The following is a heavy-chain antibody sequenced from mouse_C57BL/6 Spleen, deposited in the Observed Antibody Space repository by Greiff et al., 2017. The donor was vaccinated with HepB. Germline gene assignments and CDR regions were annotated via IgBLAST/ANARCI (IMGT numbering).Heavy chain of an antibody. CDR2: IDPNSGGT. V-gene: IGHV1-72*01. Sequence: QVQLQQPGAELVKPGASVKLSCKASGYTFTSYWMHWVKQRPGRGLEWIGRIDPNSGGTKYTEKFKSKATLTVDKPSITAYMQLSSLTSEDSAVYYCARSYYYGSRYDGFAYWGQGTLVTVSA. D-gene: IGHD1-1*01. J-gene: IGHJ3*01. CDR3: ARSYYYGSRYDGFAY. CDR1: GYTFTSYW.